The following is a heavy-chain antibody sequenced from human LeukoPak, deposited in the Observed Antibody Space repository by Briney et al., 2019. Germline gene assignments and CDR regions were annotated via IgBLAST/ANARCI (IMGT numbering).Heavy chain of an antibody. CDR1: GFTFSSYS. CDR3: ARDRGDYYDSSGYIFDY. J-gene: IGHJ4*02. Sequence: GGSLRLSCAASGFTFSSYSMNWVRQAPGKGLEWVSSISSSSSTIYYADSVKGRFTISRDNAKNSLYLQMNSLRAEDTAVYYCARDRGDYYDSSGYIFDYWGQGTLVTVSS. V-gene: IGHV3-48*04. D-gene: IGHD3-22*01. CDR2: ISSSSSTI.